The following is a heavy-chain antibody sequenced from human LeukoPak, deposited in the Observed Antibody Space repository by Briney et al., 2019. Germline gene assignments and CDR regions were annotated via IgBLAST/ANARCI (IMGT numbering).Heavy chain of an antibody. CDR3: ARAFPRIAVAGTSLWFDP. CDR2: INPNSGGT. Sequence: GASVKVSYKASGYTFTVYYMHWVRQAPGQGREWMGWINPNSGGTNYAQKFQGRVTMTRDTSISTAYMELSRLRSDDTAVYYCARAFPRIAVAGTSLWFDPWGQGTLVTVSS. V-gene: IGHV1-2*02. J-gene: IGHJ5*02. D-gene: IGHD6-13*01. CDR1: GYTFTVYY.